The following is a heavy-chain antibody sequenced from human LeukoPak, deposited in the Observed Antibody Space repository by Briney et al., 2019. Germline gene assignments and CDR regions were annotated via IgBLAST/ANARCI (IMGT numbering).Heavy chain of an antibody. CDR1: GYTFTDFS. J-gene: IGHJ4*02. V-gene: IGHV1-2*02. Sequence: ASVKVSCKTSGYTFTDFSIHWVRQAPGQGLEWMGYIDPANGATRYAQKLQGRVTITRDTTSTTAYMDLRSLRSDDTAAYYCSRIPKLAPTGDFDYWGQGTLVTVSS. CDR2: IDPANGAT. CDR3: SRIPKLAPTGDFDY. D-gene: IGHD1-1*01.